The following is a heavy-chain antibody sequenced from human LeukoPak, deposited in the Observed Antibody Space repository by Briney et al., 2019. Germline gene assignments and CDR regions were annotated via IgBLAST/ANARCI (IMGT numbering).Heavy chain of an antibody. CDR1: GYSFTSYW. Sequence: GESLKISCKGSGYSFTSYWIAWVRQMPGKGLEWMGIIYPVDSNTKYRPSFQGQVTISVDKSINTAYLQWSRLKASDTATYYCARHWSNARPSPDQFYGMDFWGQGTTVIVSS. D-gene: IGHD2-2*01. CDR3: ARHWSNARPSPDQFYGMDF. J-gene: IGHJ6*01. V-gene: IGHV5-51*01. CDR2: IYPVDSNT.